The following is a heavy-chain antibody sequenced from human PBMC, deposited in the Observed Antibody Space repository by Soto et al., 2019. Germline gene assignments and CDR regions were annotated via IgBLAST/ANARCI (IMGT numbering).Heavy chain of an antibody. D-gene: IGHD5-18*01. CDR2: ISYDGRNK. V-gene: IGHV3-30*03. Sequence: GGSLRLSCAASGFTFSKYGMHWVRQAPGKGLEWVAVISYDGRNKYSADSVKGRFTISRDNSKNTLYLQVNSLRAEDTAVYYCARAMDAAMASKDNWFDPWGQGTLVTVSS. CDR3: ARAMDAAMASKDNWFDP. J-gene: IGHJ5*02. CDR1: GFTFSKYG.